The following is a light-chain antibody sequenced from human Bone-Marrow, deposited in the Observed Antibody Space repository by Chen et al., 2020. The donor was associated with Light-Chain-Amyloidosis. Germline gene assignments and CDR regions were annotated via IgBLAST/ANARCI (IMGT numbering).Light chain of an antibody. CDR1: DIGSEN. J-gene: IGLJ2*01. Sequence: SYELSQSVSMSVALGQTARIPCGAKDIGSENVHWYQQKPGRAPVLVMYRDNNRPSGIPERFSGSNSGNTATLTIYRAQDGDEADYYCQVWARSAVVFGGGTKLTVL. V-gene: IGLV3-9*01. CDR2: RDN. CDR3: QVWARSAVV.